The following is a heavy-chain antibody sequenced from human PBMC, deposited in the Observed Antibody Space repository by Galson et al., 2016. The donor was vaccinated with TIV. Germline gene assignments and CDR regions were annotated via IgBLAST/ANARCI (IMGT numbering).Heavy chain of an antibody. J-gene: IGHJ4*02. CDR1: GYSISSGYY. Sequence: ETLSLTCGVSGYSISSGYYWGWIRQPPGKGLEWIGSIYHSGMTYYNPSLESRVAISVDTSKNQFSLKLSSVTAADTAVYYCMRDRSTYYFDSSGYSPFDYWGQGTLVTVSS. V-gene: IGHV4-38-2*02. CDR3: MRDRSTYYFDSSGYSPFDY. D-gene: IGHD3-22*01. CDR2: IYHSGMT.